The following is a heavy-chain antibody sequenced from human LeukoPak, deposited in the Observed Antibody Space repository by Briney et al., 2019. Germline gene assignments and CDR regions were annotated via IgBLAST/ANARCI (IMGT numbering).Heavy chain of an antibody. CDR1: GGSISSGGYS. CDR2: IYHSGST. V-gene: IGHV4-30-2*01. Sequence: SQTLSLTCAVSGGSISSGGYSWRWVRQPPGKGLEWIGYIYHSGSTYYNPSLKSRVTISVDRSKNQFSLKLSSVTAADTAVYYCARGKSGSLDYWGQGTLVTVSS. CDR3: ARGKSGSLDY. D-gene: IGHD2-15*01. J-gene: IGHJ4*02.